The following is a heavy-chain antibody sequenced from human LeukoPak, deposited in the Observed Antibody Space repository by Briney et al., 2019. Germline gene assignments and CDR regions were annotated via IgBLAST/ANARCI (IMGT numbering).Heavy chain of an antibody. CDR2: IGTSNSDR. D-gene: IGHD6-19*01. CDR1: GFSFSYQG. V-gene: IGHV3-21*06. J-gene: IGHJ4*02. Sequence: GGSLRLSCAGSGFSFSYQGMTWVRQAPGKGLEWVSSIGTSNSDRYYADSVKGRFTISRDNAKNTLYLQMNSLGAEDTAVYYCASPNGRSVAGIDYWGQGTLVTVSS. CDR3: ASPNGRSVAGIDY.